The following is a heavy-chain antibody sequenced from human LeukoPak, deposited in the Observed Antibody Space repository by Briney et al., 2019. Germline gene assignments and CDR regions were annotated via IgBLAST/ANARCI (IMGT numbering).Heavy chain of an antibody. D-gene: IGHD2-2*01. CDR1: GYTFTGYY. CDR3: ASGRYCSSTSCQRGNWFDP. J-gene: IGHJ5*02. Sequence: ASVKVSCXASGYTFTGYYMHWVRQAPGQGLEWMGRINPNSGGTNYAQKFQGRVTMTRDTSISTAYMELSRLRSDDTAVYYCASGRYCSSTSCQRGNWFDPWGQGTLVTVSS. V-gene: IGHV1-2*06. CDR2: INPNSGGT.